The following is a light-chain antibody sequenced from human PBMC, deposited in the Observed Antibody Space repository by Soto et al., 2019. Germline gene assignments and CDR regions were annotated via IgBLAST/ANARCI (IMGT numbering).Light chain of an antibody. V-gene: IGKV3-15*01. CDR2: GAS. Sequence: EIVLTQSPGTLSLSPGERATLSCRASQSVRTKLAWYQQKAGRAPRLLIYGASTRATGIPDRFSGSGSGTEFTLTISSLQSEDFAVYYCQQYNSWPPITFGQGTRLEIK. J-gene: IGKJ5*01. CDR3: QQYNSWPPIT. CDR1: QSVRTK.